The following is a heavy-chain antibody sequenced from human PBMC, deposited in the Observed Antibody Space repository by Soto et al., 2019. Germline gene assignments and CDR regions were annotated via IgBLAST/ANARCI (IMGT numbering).Heavy chain of an antibody. J-gene: IGHJ6*03. V-gene: IGHV4-39*01. CDR2: IYYSGST. CDR1: GGSISSSSYY. Sequence: QLQLQESGPGLVKPSETLSLTCTVSGGSISSSSYYWGWIRQPPGKGLEWIGSIYYSGSTYYNPSLKRRVTISVDTSKNQFSLKLSSVTAADTAVYYCARQDRHTYYYYYYMDVWGKGTTVTVSS. CDR3: ARQDRHTYYYYYYMDV.